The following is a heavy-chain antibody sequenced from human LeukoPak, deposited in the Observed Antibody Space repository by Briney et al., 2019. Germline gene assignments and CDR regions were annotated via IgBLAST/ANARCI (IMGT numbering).Heavy chain of an antibody. Sequence: SETLSLTCTVSGGSISSYYWSWIRQPPGKGLEWIGYIYYSGSTNYNPSLKSRVTISVDTSKNQFSLKLSSVTAADTAVYYCAGAPRVAKAYYFDYWGQGTLVTVSP. D-gene: IGHD5-12*01. J-gene: IGHJ4*02. CDR3: AGAPRVAKAYYFDY. CDR2: IYYSGST. CDR1: GGSISSYY. V-gene: IGHV4-59*01.